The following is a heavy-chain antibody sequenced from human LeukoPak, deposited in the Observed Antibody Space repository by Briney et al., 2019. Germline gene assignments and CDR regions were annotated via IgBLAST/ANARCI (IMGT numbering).Heavy chain of an antibody. CDR2: ISGSGTAS. J-gene: IGHJ4*02. Sequence: GGSLRLSCVASGFTFSNYAMTWVRQALGQGLEWVSVISGSGTASYYADSVKGRFTISRDNSKNTLYLQMNSLRAEDTAVYYCAKTPWMIVVAFDYWGQGTLVTVSS. D-gene: IGHD3-22*01. V-gene: IGHV3-23*01. CDR1: GFTFSNYA. CDR3: AKTPWMIVVAFDY.